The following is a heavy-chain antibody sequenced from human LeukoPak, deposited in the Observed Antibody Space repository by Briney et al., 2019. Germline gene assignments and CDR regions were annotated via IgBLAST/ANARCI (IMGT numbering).Heavy chain of an antibody. J-gene: IGHJ4*02. CDR2: IYYSGST. V-gene: IGHV4-59*01. CDR3: ARAEYYFDY. CDR1: GVSISSYY. Sequence: PSETLSLTCTVSGVSISSYYWSWIRQPPGKGLEWIGYIYYSGSTNYNPSLKSRVTISVDTSKNQFSLKLSSVTAADTAMYYCARAEYYFDYWGQGTLVTVSS.